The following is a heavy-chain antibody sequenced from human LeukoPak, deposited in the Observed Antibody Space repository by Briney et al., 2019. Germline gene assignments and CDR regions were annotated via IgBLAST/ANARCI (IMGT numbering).Heavy chain of an antibody. CDR2: ISGSCGST. CDR1: GFTFRSYA. V-gene: IGHV3-23*01. Sequence: GGSLRLSCAASGFTFRSYAMSGVRRAPGKGGEGVSDISGSCGSTYYADSVKGRFTISRDNAKNSLYLQMNSLRAADTAVYYCARDVGYAHSRGPFDYWGQGTLVTVSS. D-gene: IGHD3-16*01. J-gene: IGHJ4*02. CDR3: ARDVGYAHSRGPFDY.